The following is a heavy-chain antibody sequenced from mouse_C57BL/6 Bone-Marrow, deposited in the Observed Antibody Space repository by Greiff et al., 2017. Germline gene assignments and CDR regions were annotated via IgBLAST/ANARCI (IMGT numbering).Heavy chain of an antibody. D-gene: IGHD1-1*01. Sequence: QVQLQQSGPGLVQPSQSLSITCTVSGFSLTSYGVHWVRQSPGKGLEWLGVIWRGGSTDYNAAFMSRLSITKDNSKSQVFFKMNSLQADDTAIYYCAKNYGSSPCYWYFDVWGTGTTVTVSS. V-gene: IGHV2-5*01. CDR3: AKNYGSSPCYWYFDV. J-gene: IGHJ1*03. CDR1: GFSLTSYG. CDR2: IWRGGST.